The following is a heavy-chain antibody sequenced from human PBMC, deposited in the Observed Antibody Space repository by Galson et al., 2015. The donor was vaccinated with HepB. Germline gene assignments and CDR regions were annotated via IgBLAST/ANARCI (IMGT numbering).Heavy chain of an antibody. D-gene: IGHD6-13*01. CDR1: GFTFSSYA. V-gene: IGHV3-23*01. CDR3: AKDFARASAAGLPRDAFDI. J-gene: IGHJ3*02. CDR2: ISGSGGST. Sequence: SLRLSCAGSGFTFSSYAMSWVRQAPGKGLEWVSAISGSGGSTYYADSVKGRFTISRDNSKNTLYLQMNSLRVEDTAVYYCAKDFARASAAGLPRDAFDIWGQGTMVTVSS.